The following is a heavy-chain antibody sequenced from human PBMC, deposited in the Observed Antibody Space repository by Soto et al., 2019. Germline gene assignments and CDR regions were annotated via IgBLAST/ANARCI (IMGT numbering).Heavy chain of an antibody. CDR2: ISSSSSYI. Sequence: EVQLVESGGGLVKPGGSLRLSCAASGFTFSSYSMNWVLQAPGKGLEWVSSISSSSSYIYYADSVKGRFTISRDNAKNSQYLQMNSLRAEDTAVYYCARGDKRRYYFDYWGQGTLVTVSS. V-gene: IGHV3-21*01. CDR3: ARGDKRRYYFDY. CDR1: GFTFSSYS. D-gene: IGHD1-1*01. J-gene: IGHJ4*02.